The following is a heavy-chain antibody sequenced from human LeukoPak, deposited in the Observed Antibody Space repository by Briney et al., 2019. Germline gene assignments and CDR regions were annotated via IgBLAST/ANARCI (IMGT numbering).Heavy chain of an antibody. V-gene: IGHV3-30*02. J-gene: IGHJ3*02. CDR1: GFTFSDYY. D-gene: IGHD3-3*01. CDR3: AKDGTEITIFGVVPGAFDI. Sequence: PGGSLRLSCAASGFTFSDYYMSWLRQAPGKGLEWVAFIRYDGSNKYYADSVKGRFTISRDNSKNTLYLQMNSLRAEDTAVYYCAKDGTEITIFGVVPGAFDIWGQGTMVTVSS. CDR2: IRYDGSNK.